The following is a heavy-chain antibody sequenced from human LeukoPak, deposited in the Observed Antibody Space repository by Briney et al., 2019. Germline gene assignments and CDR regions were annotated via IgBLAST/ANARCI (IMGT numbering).Heavy chain of an antibody. CDR3: ARGIYYFDS. CDR1: GFTFSDSY. Sequence: GGSLRLSCAASGFTFSDSYMSWIRQAPGKGLEWVSYSTSSYTNYAESVKGRFTISRDNAKNSLYLQMNSLRAEDTAVYYCARGIYYFDSWGQGTLVIVSS. J-gene: IGHJ4*02. D-gene: IGHD5-12*01. CDR2: STSSYT. V-gene: IGHV3-11*03.